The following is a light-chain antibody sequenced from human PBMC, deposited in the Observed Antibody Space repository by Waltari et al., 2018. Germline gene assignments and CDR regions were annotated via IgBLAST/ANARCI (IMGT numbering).Light chain of an antibody. V-gene: IGLV1-44*01. CDR2: SND. Sequence: QSVLTQAPSVSGTPGQRVTISCSGTNYNIGSGPVNWYQQVPGMSPKLLIYSNDPRPSGVPDRVSGSKSGTSASLAISGLQSEDEADYYCATWDGRVNGVLFGGGTKVTVL. CDR1: NYNIGSGP. CDR3: ATWDGRVNGVL. J-gene: IGLJ2*01.